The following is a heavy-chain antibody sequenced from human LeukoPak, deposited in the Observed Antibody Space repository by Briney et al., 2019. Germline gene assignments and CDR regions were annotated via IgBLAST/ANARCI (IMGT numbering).Heavy chain of an antibody. CDR3: ARDVSSGSPQSLDY. Sequence: GGSLRLSCAASGFIFSSYSMNWVRQAPGKGLEWVSSISSSSSYIYYADSVKGRFTISRDNAKNSLYLQMNSLRAEDTAVHYCARDVSSGSPQSLDYWGQGTLVTVSS. J-gene: IGHJ4*02. D-gene: IGHD3-10*01. CDR2: ISSSSSYI. CDR1: GFIFSSYS. V-gene: IGHV3-21*01.